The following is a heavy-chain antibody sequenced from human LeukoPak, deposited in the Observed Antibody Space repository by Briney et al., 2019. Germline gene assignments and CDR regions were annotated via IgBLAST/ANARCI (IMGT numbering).Heavy chain of an antibody. CDR1: GYTFTGYY. J-gene: IGHJ5*02. CDR2: INPNSGGT. D-gene: IGHD3-10*01. V-gene: IGHV1-2*02. CDR3: ARGWSYYGSGSSPFDP. Sequence: ASVKVSCKASGYTFTGYYMHWVRQAPGQGLEWMGWINPNSGGTNYAQKFQGRVTMTRDTSISTAYMELSRLRSDDTAAYYCARGWSYYGSGSSPFDPWGQGTLVTVSS.